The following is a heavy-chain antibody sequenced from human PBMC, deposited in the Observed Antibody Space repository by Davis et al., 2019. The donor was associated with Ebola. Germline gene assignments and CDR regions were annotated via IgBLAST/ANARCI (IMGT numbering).Heavy chain of an antibody. J-gene: IGHJ4*02. CDR2: IRNKANSYAT. V-gene: IGHV3-73*01. Sequence: GESLKISCAASGFTFSGSAMHWVRQASGKGLEWVGRIRNKANSYATAYAASVKGRFTISRDDSKNTAYLQMNSLKTEDTAVYYCANYYGSGSYRFGPRFDYWGQGTLVTVSS. D-gene: IGHD3-10*01. CDR1: GFTFSGSA. CDR3: ANYYGSGSYRFGPRFDY.